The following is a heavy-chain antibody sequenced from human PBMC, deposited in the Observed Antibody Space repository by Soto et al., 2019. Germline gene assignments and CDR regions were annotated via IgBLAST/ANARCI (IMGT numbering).Heavy chain of an antibody. CDR2: IYYSGST. J-gene: IGHJ3*02. Sequence: SETLSLTCTVSGGSISSYYWSWIRQPPGKGLEWIGYIYYSGSTNYNPSLKSRVTISVDTSKDQFSLKLSSVTAADTAVYYCARRYGSAFDIWGQGTMVTVSS. CDR1: GGSISSYY. CDR3: ARRYGSAFDI. V-gene: IGHV4-59*01. D-gene: IGHD3-10*01.